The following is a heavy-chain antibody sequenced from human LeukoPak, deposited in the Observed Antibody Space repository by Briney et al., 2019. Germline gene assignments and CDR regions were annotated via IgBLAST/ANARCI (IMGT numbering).Heavy chain of an antibody. Sequence: SETLPLTCAVYGGSFSGYYWSWIRQPPGKGLEWIGEINHSGSTNYNPSLKSRVTISVDTSKNQFSLKLSSVTAADTAVYYCARIGDYYDSSGPSGGVFDYWGQGTLVTVSS. J-gene: IGHJ4*02. CDR2: INHSGST. D-gene: IGHD3-22*01. V-gene: IGHV4-34*01. CDR3: ARIGDYYDSSGPSGGVFDY. CDR1: GGSFSGYY.